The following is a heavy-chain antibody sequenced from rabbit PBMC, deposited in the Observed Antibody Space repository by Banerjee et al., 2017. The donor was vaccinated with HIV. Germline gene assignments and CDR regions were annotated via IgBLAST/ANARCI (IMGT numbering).Heavy chain of an antibody. V-gene: IGHV1S45*01. CDR1: GFSFSSIYW. J-gene: IGHJ4*01. Sequence: EESGGDLVKPEGSLTLTCTASGFSFSSIYWICWVRQAPGKGLEWIACINTSSGNTVYANWAKGRFTISKTSSTTVTLQMTSLTAADTATYFCARDRDGDAGYGSLALWGQGTLVTVS. D-gene: IGHD7-1*01. CDR2: INTSSGNT. CDR3: ARDRDGDAGYGSLAL.